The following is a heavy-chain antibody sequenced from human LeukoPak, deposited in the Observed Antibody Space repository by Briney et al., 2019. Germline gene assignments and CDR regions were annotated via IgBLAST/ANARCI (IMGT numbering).Heavy chain of an antibody. CDR3: ARNSDYVWGSYPKEHWFDP. CDR2: INPNSGGT. V-gene: IGHV1-2*02. D-gene: IGHD3-16*02. CDR1: GYTFTGYY. Sequence: ASVKVSCKASGYTFTGYYMHWVRQAPGQGLEWMGWINPNSGGTNYAQKFQGRVTMTRDTSISTAYMELSRLRSDDTAVYYCARNSDYVWGSYPKEHWFDPWGQGTLVTVSS. J-gene: IGHJ5*02.